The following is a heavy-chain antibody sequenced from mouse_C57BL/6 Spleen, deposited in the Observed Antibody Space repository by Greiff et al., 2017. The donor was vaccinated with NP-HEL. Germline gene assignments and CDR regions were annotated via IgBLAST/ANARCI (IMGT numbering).Heavy chain of an antibody. D-gene: IGHD2-1*01. J-gene: IGHJ4*01. CDR3: ARHYGNSYYYAMDY. CDR2: ISSGSSTI. Sequence: EVQRVESGGGLVKPGGSLKLSCAASGFTFSDYGMHWVRQAPEKGLEWVAYISSGSSTIYYADTVKGRFTISRDNAKNTLFLQMTSLRSEDTAMYYCARHYGNSYYYAMDYWGQGTSVTVSS. V-gene: IGHV5-17*01. CDR1: GFTFSDYG.